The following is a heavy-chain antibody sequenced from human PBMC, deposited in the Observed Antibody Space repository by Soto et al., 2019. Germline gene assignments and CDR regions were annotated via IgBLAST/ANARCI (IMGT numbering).Heavy chain of an antibody. Sequence: GSLKISCKGSGYSFTNYWISWVRQMPGKGLEWMGRIDPSDSYTKYSSSFQGHVTISVDKSISTAYLQWSSLKASDIAMYYCARHKGLRDGYNVWGQGTLVTVSS. CDR1: GYSFTNYW. V-gene: IGHV5-10-1*01. CDR3: ARHKGLRDGYNV. D-gene: IGHD5-12*01. CDR2: IDPSDSYT. J-gene: IGHJ4*02.